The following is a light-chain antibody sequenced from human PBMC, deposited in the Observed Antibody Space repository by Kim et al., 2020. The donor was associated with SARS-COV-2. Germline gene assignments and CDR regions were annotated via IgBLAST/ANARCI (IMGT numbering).Light chain of an antibody. CDR2: DNN. J-gene: IGLJ3*02. CDR1: SSNIGNNY. V-gene: IGLV1-51*01. Sequence: GQKVTISCSGSSSNIGNNYVSWYQQLPGTAPKLLIYDNNKRPSGIPDRFSGSKSGTSATLGITGLQTGDEADYYCGTWDSSLSGLVFGGGTQLIVL. CDR3: GTWDSSLSGLV.